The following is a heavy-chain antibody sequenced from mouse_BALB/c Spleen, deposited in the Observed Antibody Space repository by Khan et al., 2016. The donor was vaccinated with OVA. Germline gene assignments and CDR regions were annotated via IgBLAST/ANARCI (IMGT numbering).Heavy chain of an antibody. Sequence: QIQLVQSGPELKKPGETVKISCKASGFTFTNYGMNWVKQAPGKALRWMGWINTYTGEPTYADDIKGRFAFSLETSASTAYLQINNLKNEDMATYVCARGLNYYGSWFAYWGQGTLVTVSA. V-gene: IGHV9-1*02. CDR2: INTYTGEP. CDR3: ARGLNYYGSWFAY. J-gene: IGHJ3*01. CDR1: GFTFTNYG. D-gene: IGHD1-1*01.